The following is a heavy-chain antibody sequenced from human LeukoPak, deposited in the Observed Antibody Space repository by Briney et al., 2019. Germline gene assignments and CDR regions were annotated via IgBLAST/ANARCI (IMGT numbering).Heavy chain of an antibody. D-gene: IGHD1-26*01. J-gene: IGHJ5*02. CDR2: ISAYNGNT. CDR1: GYTFTSYG. V-gene: IGHV1-18*01. CDR3: ARXXKRSRARWENLGFDP. Sequence: AXVKVSCXASGYTFTSYGISWVRQAPGQGLEWMGWISAYNGNTNYAQKFQGRVTMTTDTYTSTAYMERRRLRSDDTAMYYCARXXKRSRARWENLGFDPWGQGTLVTVSS.